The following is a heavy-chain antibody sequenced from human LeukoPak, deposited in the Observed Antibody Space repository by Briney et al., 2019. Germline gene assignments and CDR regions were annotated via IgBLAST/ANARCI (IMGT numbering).Heavy chain of an antibody. D-gene: IGHD3-10*01. CDR1: GFAFGSYA. J-gene: IGHJ4*02. CDR3: ARSMVRGVISYYFDY. CDR2: ISHDGDNT. V-gene: IGHV3-30-3*01. Sequence: GTSLRLSCEASGFAFGSYAMHWVRQAPGRGLEWVAVISHDGDNTNSGESVRGRFTLSRDNSKNTLYLQMNSLRAEDTAVYYCARSMVRGVISYYFDYWGQGTLVTVSS.